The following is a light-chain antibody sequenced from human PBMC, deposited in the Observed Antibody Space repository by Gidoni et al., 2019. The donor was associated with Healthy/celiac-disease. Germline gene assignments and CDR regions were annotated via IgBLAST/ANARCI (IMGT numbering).Light chain of an antibody. CDR2: KAS. J-gene: IGKJ1*01. CDR1: QSISSW. V-gene: IGKV1-5*03. CDR3: QQYNSYPL. Sequence: DIQMTQSPSTLSASVGDRVTITCRASQSISSWLAWYQQKPGKAPKLLIYKASSLESGVPSRFNGSGSGTEFTLTISSLQPDDFATYYCQQYNSYPLFGQXTKVEIK.